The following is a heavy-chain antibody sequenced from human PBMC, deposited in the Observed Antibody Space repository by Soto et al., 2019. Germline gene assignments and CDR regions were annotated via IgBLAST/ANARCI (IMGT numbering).Heavy chain of an antibody. J-gene: IGHJ6*03. CDR3: ARARTDDFWSGYYTPYYYYMDV. Sequence: GASVKVSCKASGYTSTSYDINWVRQATGQGLEWMGWMNPNSGNTGYAQKFQGRVTMTRNTSISTAYMELSSLRSEDTAVYYCARARTDDFWSGYYTPYYYYMDVWGKGTTVTVSS. CDR2: MNPNSGNT. CDR1: GYTSTSYD. D-gene: IGHD3-3*01. V-gene: IGHV1-8*01.